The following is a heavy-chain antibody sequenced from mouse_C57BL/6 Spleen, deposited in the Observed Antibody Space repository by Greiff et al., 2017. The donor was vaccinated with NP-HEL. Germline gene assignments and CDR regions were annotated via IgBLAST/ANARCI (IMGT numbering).Heavy chain of an antibody. D-gene: IGHD2-4*01. J-gene: IGHJ4*01. V-gene: IGHV2-9*01. CDR2: IWGGGST. Sequence: VKLVESGPGLVAPSQSLSITCTVSGFSLTSYGVDWVRQPPGKGLEWLGVIWGGGSTNYNSALMSRLSISKDNSKSQVFLKMNSLQTDDTAMYYCARHDMITRGYYYAMDYWGQGTSVTVSS. CDR1: GFSLTSYG. CDR3: ARHDMITRGYYYAMDY.